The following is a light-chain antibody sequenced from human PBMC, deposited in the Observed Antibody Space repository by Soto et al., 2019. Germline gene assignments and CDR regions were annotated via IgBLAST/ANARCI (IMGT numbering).Light chain of an antibody. CDR3: QQYANWPLT. CDR1: QSVGTN. Sequence: EVVMTQSPATVSVSPGERTSLSCRASQSVGTNFGWYQQKPGQAPRLLISKTSIRATGVPARFSGSGSGTEFTLTISSLQSEDFAVYYCQQYANWPLTFGGGTKVDIK. CDR2: KTS. J-gene: IGKJ4*01. V-gene: IGKV3-15*01.